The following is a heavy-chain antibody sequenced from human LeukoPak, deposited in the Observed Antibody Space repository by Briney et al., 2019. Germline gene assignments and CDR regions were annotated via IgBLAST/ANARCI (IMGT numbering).Heavy chain of an antibody. CDR1: GGSISSSSYY. Sequence: SETLSLTCTVSGGSISSSSYYWGWIRQPPGKGLEWIGSIYYSGSTYYNPSLKSRVTISVDTSKNQFSLKLSSVTAADTAVYYCARRPIWFGVLNFDYWGRGTLVTVSS. D-gene: IGHD3-10*01. V-gene: IGHV4-39*01. CDR3: ARRPIWFGVLNFDY. J-gene: IGHJ4*02. CDR2: IYYSGST.